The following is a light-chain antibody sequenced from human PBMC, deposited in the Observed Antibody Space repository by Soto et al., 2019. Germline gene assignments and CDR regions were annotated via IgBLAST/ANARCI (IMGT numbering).Light chain of an antibody. CDR3: HHFKSYSALS. CDR1: QSISTW. V-gene: IGKV1-5*03. J-gene: IGKJ4*01. CDR2: KAS. Sequence: LPTSMKDRVTITCRANQSISTWLAWYQQKPGKAPNLLIYKASRLETGVPSRFSGSGSGTYFTLTITYLLGQGFGTSCCHHFKSYSALSSGGGTKVDIK.